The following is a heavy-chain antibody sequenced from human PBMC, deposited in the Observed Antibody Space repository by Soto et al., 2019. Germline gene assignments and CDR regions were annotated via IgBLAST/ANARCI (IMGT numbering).Heavy chain of an antibody. CDR3: GGSSWLNWFDP. CDR1: GYTFTNYG. D-gene: IGHD6-13*01. V-gene: IGHV1-18*01. CDR2: ISADTGNT. Sequence: ASVKVSCKASGYTFTNYGVSWVRQAPGQGLEWMGWISADTGNTNYAQKLQGRVTMTTDTSTNTAYMELRSLRDEDTAVYYCGGSSWLNWFDPWGQGTLVTVPQ. J-gene: IGHJ5*02.